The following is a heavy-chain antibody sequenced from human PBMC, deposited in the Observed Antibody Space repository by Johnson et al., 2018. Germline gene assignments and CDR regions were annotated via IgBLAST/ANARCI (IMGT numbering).Heavy chain of an antibody. CDR2: IDHSGTT. V-gene: IGHV4-34*01. Sequence: QVQLQQWGAGLLKPSETLSLTCAVYGGSFSGYKWSWIRQPPGKGLEWIGEIDHSGTTDSNPSLKSRVIISIDTSKSQFSLRLSSVTAADTAVYYCVRVIRSYYRFSYYYRDVWAKGTTVTVSS. CDR1: GGSFSGYK. D-gene: IGHD3-10*01. J-gene: IGHJ6*03. CDR3: VRVIRSYYRFSYYYRDV.